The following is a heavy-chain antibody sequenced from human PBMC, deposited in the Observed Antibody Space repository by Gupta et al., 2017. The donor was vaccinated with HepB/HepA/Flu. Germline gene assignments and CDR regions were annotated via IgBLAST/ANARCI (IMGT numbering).Heavy chain of an antibody. CDR1: GFTLTRNT. CDR3: ARGWTNFDY. D-gene: IGHD3/OR15-3a*01. Sequence: EVQLLESGGGLVQPGGSLRLSCAASGFTLTRNTMSWVRQAPGKGLEWVSSISVSGDSTYYADSVKGRFTISRDNSKNTLYLQMNSLRVEDTAVYYCARGWTNFDYWGHGTLVTVSS. V-gene: IGHV3-23*01. J-gene: IGHJ4*01. CDR2: ISVSGDST.